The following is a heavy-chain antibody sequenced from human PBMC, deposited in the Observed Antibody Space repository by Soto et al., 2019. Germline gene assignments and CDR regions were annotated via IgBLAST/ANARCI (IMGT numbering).Heavy chain of an antibody. CDR2: INPSDGST. V-gene: IGHV1-46*01. CDR1: GYTFTSYY. J-gene: IGHJ3*01. D-gene: IGHD1-1*01. CDR3: AWNAFDF. Sequence: QVQLVQSGAEVKKPGASVKLSCKTSGYTFTSYYIHWVRQAPGQGLEWVAIINPSDGSTSTTQKFRGRVTVTRDMSTSTVYMDLSSLRSEDKAGYYWAWNAFDFWGQRTMVTVSS.